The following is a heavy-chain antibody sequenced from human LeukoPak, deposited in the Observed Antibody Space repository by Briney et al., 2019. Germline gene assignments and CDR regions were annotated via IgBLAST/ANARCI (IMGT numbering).Heavy chain of an antibody. Sequence: KPSETLSLTCTVSGGSISTYYWSWIRQPAGRGLEWIGRIYTSGSTNYNPSLKSRVTMSVDTSKNQFYLKLSSVTAADTAVYYCAREEEQMARGLDPWGQGALVTVSS. V-gene: IGHV4-4*07. CDR1: GGSISTYY. CDR2: IYTSGST. D-gene: IGHD5-24*01. CDR3: AREEEQMARGLDP. J-gene: IGHJ5*02.